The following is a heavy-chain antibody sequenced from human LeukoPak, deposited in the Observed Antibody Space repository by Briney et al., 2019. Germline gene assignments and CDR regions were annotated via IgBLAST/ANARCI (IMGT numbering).Heavy chain of an antibody. CDR2: VSSVGSTV. J-gene: IGHJ4*02. Sequence: GGSLRLSCAASGFTFSSYEMNWVRQAPGKGLEWVSHVSSVGSTVYYAESVKGRFTISRDNAKNSLYLQMNSLRAEDTAVYYCASLRGSGSHYVAPNTLDYWGQGTLVTVSS. CDR1: GFTFSSYE. V-gene: IGHV3-48*03. D-gene: IGHD1-26*01. CDR3: ASLRGSGSHYVAPNTLDY.